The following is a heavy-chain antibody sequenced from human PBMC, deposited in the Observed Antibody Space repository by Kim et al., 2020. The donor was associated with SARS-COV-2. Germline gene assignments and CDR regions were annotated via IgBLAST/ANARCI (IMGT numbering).Heavy chain of an antibody. Sequence: GGSLRLSCAASGFTFSSYAMHWVRQAPGKGLEWVAVISYDGSNKYYADSVKGRFTISRDNSKNTLYLQMNSMRAEDTAVYYCARDYCSSTSCYEYYFDY. J-gene: IGHJ4*01. D-gene: IGHD2-2*01. CDR3: ARDYCSSTSCYEYYFDY. V-gene: IGHV3-30*04. CDR2: ISYDGSNK. CDR1: GFTFSSYA.